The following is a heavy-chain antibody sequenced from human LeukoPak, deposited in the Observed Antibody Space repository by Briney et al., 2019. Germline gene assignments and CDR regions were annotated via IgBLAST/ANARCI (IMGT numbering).Heavy chain of an antibody. Sequence: GGSLRLSCAASGFTFSSYGMHWVRQAPGKGLEWVAVIWYDGSKKYYADSVKGRFTISRDNSKNTLYLQMNGLRAEDTAVYYCARDQRVAYSSSWYGGAFDIWGQGTMVTVSS. CDR2: IWYDGSKK. V-gene: IGHV3-33*01. J-gene: IGHJ3*02. D-gene: IGHD6-13*01. CDR3: ARDQRVAYSSSWYGGAFDI. CDR1: GFTFSSYG.